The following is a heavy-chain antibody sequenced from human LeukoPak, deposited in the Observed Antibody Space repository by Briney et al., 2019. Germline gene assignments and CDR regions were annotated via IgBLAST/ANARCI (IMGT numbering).Heavy chain of an antibody. CDR1: GITFDDYG. CDR3: AREGSQAHFDY. V-gene: IGHV3-20*04. J-gene: IGHJ4*02. CDR2: INCNGGST. Sequence: PGGSLRLSCAVSGITFDDYGMSWVRQAPGKGLEWVSTINCNGGSTSYADSVKGRFTISRDNAKNSLFLQMNSLRAEDTAVYFCAREGSQAHFDYWGQGTLVTVSS.